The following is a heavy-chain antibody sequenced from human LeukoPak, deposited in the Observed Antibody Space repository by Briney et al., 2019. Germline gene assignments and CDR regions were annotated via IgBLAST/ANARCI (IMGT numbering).Heavy chain of an antibody. CDR1: GYHFTSYW. D-gene: IGHD5-24*01. Sequence: GAALKISFKGSGYHFTSYWTGWVRRMPGKGLEWMGIIFPGDSDTRYSPSFQGQVTISAEKSISTAYLQWSSLKASDTALYYCASRKKGMATAGFDYWGQGTLVTVSS. V-gene: IGHV5-51*01. CDR3: ASRKKGMATAGFDY. J-gene: IGHJ4*02. CDR2: IFPGDSDT.